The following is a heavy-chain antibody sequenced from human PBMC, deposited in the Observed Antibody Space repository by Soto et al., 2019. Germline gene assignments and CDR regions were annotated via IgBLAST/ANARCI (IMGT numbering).Heavy chain of an antibody. CDR1: GFTVSNTY. D-gene: IGHD2-2*01. CDR3: ARALPVAKGGFDP. CDR2: IYTAGGT. Sequence: GGSLRLSCAASGFTVSNTYMTWVRQPPGKGLECVSVIYTAGGTNYADSVKGRFIISRDNSKNTLYLQMNSLRAEDTAVYYCARALPVAKGGFDPWGQGXLVTVSS. J-gene: IGHJ5*02. V-gene: IGHV3-53*01.